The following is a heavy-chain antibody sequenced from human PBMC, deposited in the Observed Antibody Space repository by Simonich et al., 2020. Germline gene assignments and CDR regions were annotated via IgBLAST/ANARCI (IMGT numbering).Heavy chain of an antibody. CDR2: IKQDGSEK. V-gene: IGHV3-7*01. CDR3: ARDGLGTAYYYYMDV. J-gene: IGHJ6*03. D-gene: IGHD7-27*01. CDR1: GLPFSSYW. Sequence: EVQLVESGGGLVQPGGSLRLSCAASGLPFSSYWMSWVRQAPGKGLEWVANIKQDGSEKYYVDSVKGRFTISRDNAKNSLYLQMNSLRAEDTAVYYCARDGLGTAYYYYMDVWGKGTTVTVSS.